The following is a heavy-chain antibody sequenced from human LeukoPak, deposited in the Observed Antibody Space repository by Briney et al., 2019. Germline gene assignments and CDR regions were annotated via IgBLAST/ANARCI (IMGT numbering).Heavy chain of an antibody. CDR2: ISGSGGNT. Sequence: GGSLRLSCAASGFTFSSYAMSWVRQAPGKGLEWFSAISGSGGNTYYADSVKGRFTISRDNSKNTLYLHMNSLRAEDTAVYYCAKPLEKYTYGGNFDYWGQGTLVTVSS. CDR1: GFTFSSYA. J-gene: IGHJ4*02. D-gene: IGHD4-23*01. CDR3: AKPLEKYTYGGNFDY. V-gene: IGHV3-23*01.